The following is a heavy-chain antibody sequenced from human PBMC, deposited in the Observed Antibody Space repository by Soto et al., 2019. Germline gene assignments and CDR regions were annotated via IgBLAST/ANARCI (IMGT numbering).Heavy chain of an antibody. CDR3: ARNPYSSGRFDP. D-gene: IGHD6-19*01. CDR2: MTPNSGDT. CDR1: GYNFIDYD. J-gene: IGHJ5*02. V-gene: IGHV1-8*01. Sequence: ASVKVSCKAFGYNFIDYDINWVRQSTGQGLEWMGWMTPNSGDTGYAQKFKGRVTLTRDTSIGTAYMELSSLKSEDTAVYYCARNPYSSGRFDPWGQGTLVTVSS.